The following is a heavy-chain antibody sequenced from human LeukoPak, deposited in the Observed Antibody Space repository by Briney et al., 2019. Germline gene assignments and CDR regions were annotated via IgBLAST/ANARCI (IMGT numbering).Heavy chain of an antibody. CDR2: ISSSGSTT. CDR1: GLTFSSYT. CDR3: ASGAAVGTSRFNY. D-gene: IGHD6-13*01. J-gene: IGHJ4*02. V-gene: IGHV3-48*01. Sequence: PGGSLRLSCAASGLTFSSYTMNWVRQAPGKGLEWVSYISSSGSTTYYADSVKGRFTISRDNAKNSLYLQMKSLRAEDTAVYYCASGAAVGTSRFNYWGQGTLVTVSS.